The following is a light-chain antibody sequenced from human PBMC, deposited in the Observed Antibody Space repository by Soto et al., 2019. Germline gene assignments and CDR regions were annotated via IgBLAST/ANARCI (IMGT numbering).Light chain of an antibody. CDR1: SSDVGGYNY. CDR3: SSYTSSSIV. V-gene: IGLV2-14*01. CDR2: DVS. Sequence: QSVLTQPASVSGSPRQSIAISCTGTSSDVGGYNYVSWYQQHPGKAPKLMIYDVSNRPSGVSNRFSGSKSGNTASLTISGLQAEDEADYYCSSYTSSSIVFGTGTKVTVL. J-gene: IGLJ1*01.